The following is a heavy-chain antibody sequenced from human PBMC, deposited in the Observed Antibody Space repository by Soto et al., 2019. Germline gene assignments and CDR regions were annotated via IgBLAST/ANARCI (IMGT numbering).Heavy chain of an antibody. V-gene: IGHV3-30*18. CDR2: ISYDESNT. CDR1: GFMFRNYG. CDR3: AKGLQFCTNGVCPYFFGMDV. D-gene: IGHD2-8*01. J-gene: IGHJ6*02. Sequence: GRSLRLYCAASGFMFRNYGMHWVRQAPGKGLAWVAVISYDESNTYYADSVKGRFTISRDNSKNTLYLQMNNLRVEDTALYYCAKGLQFCTNGVCPYFFGMDVWGQGTTVTVSS.